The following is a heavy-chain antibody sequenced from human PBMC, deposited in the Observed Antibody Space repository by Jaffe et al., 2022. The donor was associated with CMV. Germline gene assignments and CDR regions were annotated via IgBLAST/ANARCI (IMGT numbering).Heavy chain of an antibody. CDR1: GGSISSSSYY. CDR2: IDYSGST. CDR3: ARPVSSGRSWFDP. V-gene: IGHV4-39*01. D-gene: IGHD6-19*01. J-gene: IGHJ5*02. Sequence: QLQLQESGPGLVKPSETLSLTCTVSGGSISSSSYYWGLIRQPPGKGLEWIGSIDYSGSTYYNPSLKSRVTISVDTSKNQFSLKLSSVTAADTAVYYCARPVSSGRSWFDPWGQGTLVTVSS.